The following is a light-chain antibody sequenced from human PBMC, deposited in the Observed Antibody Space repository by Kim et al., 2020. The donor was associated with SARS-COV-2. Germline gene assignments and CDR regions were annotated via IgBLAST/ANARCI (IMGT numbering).Light chain of an antibody. CDR2: EDS. CDR3: YSTDSSGNHGV. V-gene: IGLV3-10*01. J-gene: IGLJ2*01. CDR1: VLPKKY. Sequence: PGQTARITCSGDVLPKKYAYWYQQKSGQAPVLVIYEDSKRPSGIPERFSGSSSGKMATLTISGAQVEDEADYYCYSTDSSGNHGVFGGGTQLTVL.